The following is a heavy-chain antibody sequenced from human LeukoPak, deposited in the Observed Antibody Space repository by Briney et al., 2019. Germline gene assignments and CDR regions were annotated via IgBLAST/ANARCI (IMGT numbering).Heavy chain of an antibody. CDR2: INHSGST. D-gene: IGHD5-12*01. J-gene: IGHJ4*02. V-gene: IGHV4-34*01. CDR3: ARNSGYDYVSFDY. Sequence: SETLSLTCAVYGGSFSGYYWSWIRQPPGKGLEWIGEINHSGSTNYNPSLKSRVTISVDTSKNQFSLKLSSVTAADTAVYYCARNSGYDYVSFDYWGQGTLVTVSS. CDR1: GGSFSGYY.